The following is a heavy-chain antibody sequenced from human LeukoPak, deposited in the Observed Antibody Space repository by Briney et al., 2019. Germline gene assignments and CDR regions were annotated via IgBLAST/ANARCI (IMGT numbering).Heavy chain of an antibody. V-gene: IGHV3-30*02. CDR3: AKDLSAYYGSGSY. J-gene: IGHJ4*02. Sequence: GASLRLSCEASEFTFSSFGMHWVRQAPGKGLEWVAFIRYDGSNSYYADSVKGRFTISRDNSRNTLYLQMNSLRAEDTAVYYCAKDLSAYYGSGSYWGQGTLVTVSS. CDR1: EFTFSSFG. CDR2: IRYDGSNS. D-gene: IGHD3-10*01.